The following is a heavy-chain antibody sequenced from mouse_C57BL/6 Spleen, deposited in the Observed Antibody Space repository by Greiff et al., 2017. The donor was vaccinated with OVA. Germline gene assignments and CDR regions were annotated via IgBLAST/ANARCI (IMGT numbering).Heavy chain of an antibody. CDR3: TTGDWFAY. CDR2: IDPENGDT. Sequence: EVQVVESGAELVRPGASVKLSCTASGFNIKDDYMHWVKQRPEQGLEWIGWIDPENGDTEYASKFQGKATITADTSSNTAYLQLSSLTSEDTAVYYCTTGDWFAYWGQGTLVTVSA. CDR1: GFNIKDDY. J-gene: IGHJ3*01. V-gene: IGHV14-4*01.